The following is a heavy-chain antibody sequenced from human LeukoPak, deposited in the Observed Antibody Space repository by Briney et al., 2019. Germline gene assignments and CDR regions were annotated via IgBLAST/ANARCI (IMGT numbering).Heavy chain of an antibody. V-gene: IGHV1-8*01. CDR3: AIGVLRITIFGVVINSNSYYYYMDV. CDR1: GYTFTSYD. J-gene: IGHJ6*03. Sequence: ASVKVSCKASGYTFTSYDINWVRQATGQGLEWMGWMNPNSGNTGYAQKFQGRVTMTRNTSISTAYMELSSLRSEDTAVYYCAIGVLRITIFGVVINSNSYYYYMDVWGKGTTVTVSS. D-gene: IGHD3-3*01. CDR2: MNPNSGNT.